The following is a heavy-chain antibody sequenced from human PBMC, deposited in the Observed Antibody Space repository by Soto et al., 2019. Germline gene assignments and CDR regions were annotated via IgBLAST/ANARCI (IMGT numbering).Heavy chain of an antibody. D-gene: IGHD2-8*01. J-gene: IGHJ4*02. CDR3: ASHRTFWPFDY. Sequence: SETLSLTCTVSGGSISSRGSMSGRSFYWGWIRQPPGKGLEWIASISYSDGSFYNSPLKSRLTISVDTSKNQFSLSLRSVTAADTAVYYCASHRTFWPFDYWGQGTVVTVSS. CDR1: GGSISSRGSMSGRSFY. CDR2: ISYSDGS. V-gene: IGHV4-39*01.